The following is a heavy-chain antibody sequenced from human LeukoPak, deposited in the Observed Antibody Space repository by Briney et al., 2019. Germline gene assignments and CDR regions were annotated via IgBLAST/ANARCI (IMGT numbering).Heavy chain of an antibody. Sequence: GASVKVSCKASGYTFTSYDINWVRQATGQGLEWMGWMNPNSGNTGYAQKFQGRVTMTRNTSISTAYMELSSLRSEDTAVYYCARGLGSFFARVRTNYYMDVWGKGTTVTVSS. J-gene: IGHJ6*03. D-gene: IGHD2-2*01. CDR3: ARGLGSFFARVRTNYYMDV. CDR2: MNPNSGNT. CDR1: GYTFTSYD. V-gene: IGHV1-8*01.